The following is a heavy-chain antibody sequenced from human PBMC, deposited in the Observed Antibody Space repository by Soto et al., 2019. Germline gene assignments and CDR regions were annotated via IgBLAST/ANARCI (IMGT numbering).Heavy chain of an antibody. D-gene: IGHD3-10*01. Sequence: QVQLVQSGAEVKKPRASVKVSCKASGYTFTSYDINWVRQAPGQGLEWMGWMNPNSGNTGYAQKFQGRVTMTRNTSISTAYMELSSLRSEDTAVYYCAITHLRFGEHHYWGQGTLVTVSS. V-gene: IGHV1-8*01. CDR2: MNPNSGNT. CDR3: AITHLRFGEHHY. CDR1: GYTFTSYD. J-gene: IGHJ4*02.